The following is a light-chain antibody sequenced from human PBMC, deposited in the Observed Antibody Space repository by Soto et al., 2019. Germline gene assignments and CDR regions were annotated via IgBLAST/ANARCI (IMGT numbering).Light chain of an antibody. CDR1: QSVSGY. CDR2: DAS. J-gene: IGKJ4*01. CDR3: QQRSNWPST. V-gene: IGKV3-11*01. Sequence: EIVLTQSPATLSLSPGHRATLSCRASQSVSGYLAWYQQKTGQAPRLLIYDASNRATGIPARFSGSGSGTAFTLSITSLEPEDFAVYYCQQRSNWPSTFGGGTKVDI.